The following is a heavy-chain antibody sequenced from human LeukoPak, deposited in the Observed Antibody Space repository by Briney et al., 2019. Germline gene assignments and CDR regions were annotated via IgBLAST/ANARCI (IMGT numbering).Heavy chain of an antibody. CDR1: GFTFDTYS. V-gene: IGHV3-48*01. Sequence: GGSLRLSCVASGFTFDTYSMNWIRQAPGKGLEWTSYITDDSKTMYYADSVKGRFTISRDNSKNTLYLQMNSLRAEDTAVYYCAKDRFPVVPAATDAFDIWGQGTMVTVSS. J-gene: IGHJ3*02. CDR3: AKDRFPVVPAATDAFDI. CDR2: ITDDSKTM. D-gene: IGHD2-2*01.